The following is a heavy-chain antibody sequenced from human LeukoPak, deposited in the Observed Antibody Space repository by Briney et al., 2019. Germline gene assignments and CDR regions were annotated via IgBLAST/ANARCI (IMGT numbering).Heavy chain of an antibody. J-gene: IGHJ4*02. CDR1: GLTFSRRW. V-gene: IGHV3-30*03. Sequence: GGSLRLSCSASGLTFSRRWMSWVRQAPGKGLEWVAVTSSDLNVKLYADSVKGRFTISRDNSRSTLYLQMNSLRPEDTAIYYCAREGYYGSGSPPSLYFDYWGQGTLVTVSS. CDR2: TSSDLNVK. CDR3: AREGYYGSGSPPSLYFDY. D-gene: IGHD3-10*01.